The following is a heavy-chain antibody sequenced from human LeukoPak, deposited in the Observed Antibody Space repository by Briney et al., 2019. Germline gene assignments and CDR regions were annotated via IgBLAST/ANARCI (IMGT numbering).Heavy chain of an antibody. Sequence: AASVKVSCKASGYTFDTFYMHWVRQAPGQGPEWMGWINPKSGATKFPQKFQGRVTMTRDTSIDTTYMELGGLRADDTAVYYCLRDRAMRRGRGCFFRWGEPWGQGTLVNVSS. CDR1: GYTFDTFY. D-gene: IGHD3-16*01. V-gene: IGHV1-2*02. J-gene: IGHJ5*02. CDR2: INPKSGAT. CDR3: LRDRAMRRGRGCFFRWGEP.